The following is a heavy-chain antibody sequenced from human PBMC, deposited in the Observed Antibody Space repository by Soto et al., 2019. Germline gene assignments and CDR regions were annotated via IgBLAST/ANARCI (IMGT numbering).Heavy chain of an antibody. V-gene: IGHV3-48*01. CDR2: ISGSSSTI. D-gene: IGHD3-16*02. J-gene: IGHJ6*03. Sequence: EVQLVESGGGLVQPGGSLRLSCAGSGFSCSSYSMSWVRQAPGKGREWGFLISGSSSTIYYADSVKGRFTISRDNAKTSLHMQINSMTAEDTAVFYCARARFGDISYSDYYYMAVWGKVTTVTVSS. CDR3: ARARFGDISYSDYYYMAV. CDR1: GFSCSSYS.